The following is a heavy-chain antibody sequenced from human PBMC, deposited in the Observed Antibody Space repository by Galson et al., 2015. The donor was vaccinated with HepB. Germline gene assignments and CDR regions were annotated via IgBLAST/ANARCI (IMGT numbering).Heavy chain of an antibody. D-gene: IGHD4-11*01. CDR1: GYTLTELS. CDR2: FDPEDGET. V-gene: IGHV1-24*01. Sequence: SVKVSCKASGYTLTELSMHWVRQAPGKGLEWMGGFDPEDGETIYAQKFQGRVTMTEDTSTDTAYMELSSLRSEDTAVYYCATAYSNYGYYYYYGMDVWGQGTTVTVSS. CDR3: ATAYSNYGYYYYYGMDV. J-gene: IGHJ6*02.